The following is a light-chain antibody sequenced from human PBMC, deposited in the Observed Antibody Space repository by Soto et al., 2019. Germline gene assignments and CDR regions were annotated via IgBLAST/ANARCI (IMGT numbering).Light chain of an antibody. Sequence: DIQMTQSPSTLSASVGDRVTVICRASQSISSWLAWYQQKAGKAPKFLIYKASNLESGVPSRFSGSGSGTEFTLTISSLQPDDFATYYCQQYNSYSFGQGTKVDIK. V-gene: IGKV1-5*03. CDR2: KAS. J-gene: IGKJ1*01. CDR3: QQYNSYS. CDR1: QSISSW.